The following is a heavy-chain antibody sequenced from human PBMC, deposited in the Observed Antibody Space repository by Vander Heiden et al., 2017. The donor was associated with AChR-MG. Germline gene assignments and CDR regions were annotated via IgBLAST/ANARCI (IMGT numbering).Heavy chain of an antibody. D-gene: IGHD5-18*01. CDR2: IYFSGIT. V-gene: IGHV4-59*01. CDR1: GDAINRYC. CDR3: ARGDGYSYGHWFDS. J-gene: IGHJ5*01. Sequence: VQLQEAGPGLAKPAETLSPTCHCPGDAINRYCWSWIRQPPGKELEWIGYIYFSGITMYNPSLKSRVTMSGDTSKTHFSLNLSSVTAADTAVYYCARGDGYSYGHWFDSWGQGTLVTVSS.